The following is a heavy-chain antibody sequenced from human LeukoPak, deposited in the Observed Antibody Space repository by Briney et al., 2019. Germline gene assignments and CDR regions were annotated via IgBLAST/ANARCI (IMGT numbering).Heavy chain of an antibody. CDR2: IKEDGSEK. Sequence: GGSLRLSCAASGFTFSRSWRSWVRQAPGKGLEWVANIKEDGSEKYYVDSVKGRFTISRDNAKNSLYLQMDSLRAEDTALYYCVRDESWGQGTLVTVSS. J-gene: IGHJ4*02. CDR1: GFTFSRSW. V-gene: IGHV3-7*01. CDR3: VRDES.